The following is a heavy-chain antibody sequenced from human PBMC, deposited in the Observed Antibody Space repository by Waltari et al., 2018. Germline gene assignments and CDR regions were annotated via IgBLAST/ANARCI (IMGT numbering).Heavy chain of an antibody. J-gene: IGHJ4*02. CDR2: IFYSGTT. V-gene: IGHV4-39*01. CDR1: GGSIISSAYY. D-gene: IGHD3-22*01. Sequence: QAQLQESGPGLVKPSETLSLTCIVTGGSIISSAYYWAWIRQPPGKGLEWIASIFYSGTTYHHPSLESRVTISVDTSNNQFSLKLSSVTAADTAVYYCARQRYYSASSGPRGWRFDYWGQGALVTVSS. CDR3: ARQRYYSASSGPRGWRFDY.